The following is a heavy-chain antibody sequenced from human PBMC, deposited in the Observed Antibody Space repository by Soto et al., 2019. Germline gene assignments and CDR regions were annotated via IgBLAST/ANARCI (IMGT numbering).Heavy chain of an antibody. D-gene: IGHD4-17*01. Sequence: SETLSLTCAVSGGSISSGGYSWSWIRQPPGKGLEWIGYIYESGSTYYNPSLKSQVTISVDRSKNQFSLKLSSVTAADTAVYYCARAHYGDYGYGMDVWGQGTTVTVSS. CDR3: ARAHYGDYGYGMDV. V-gene: IGHV4-30-2*01. CDR2: IYESGST. CDR1: GGSISSGGYS. J-gene: IGHJ6*02.